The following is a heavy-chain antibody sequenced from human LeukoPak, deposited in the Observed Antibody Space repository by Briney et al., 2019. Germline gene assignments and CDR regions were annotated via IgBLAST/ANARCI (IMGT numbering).Heavy chain of an antibody. CDR1: GYTFTGYY. V-gene: IGHV1-2*06. J-gene: IGHJ1*01. CDR3: ARVGYYDSSGYLQH. D-gene: IGHD3-22*01. Sequence: GASVKVSCKASGYTFTGYYMHWLRQAPGQGLEWMGRINPNSGGTNYAQKFQGRVTMTRDTSISTAYMELSRLRSDDTAVYYCARVGYYDSSGYLQHWGQGTLVTVSS. CDR2: INPNSGGT.